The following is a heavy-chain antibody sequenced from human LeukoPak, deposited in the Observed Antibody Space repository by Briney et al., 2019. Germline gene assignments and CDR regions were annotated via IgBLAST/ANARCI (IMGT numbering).Heavy chain of an antibody. J-gene: IGHJ4*01. Sequence: GRSLRLSCAASGFIYSHYGMHWVRQAPGKGLEWVAVIWSDGTNRFYAGSVKGRFTISRDNSQNTLFLQMNSLRAEDTAVYYCVRDAQRGFDYSNSLAYWCHGTLVTVSS. CDR2: IWSDGTNR. CDR3: VRDAQRGFDYSNSLAY. D-gene: IGHD4-11*01. CDR1: GFIYSHYG. V-gene: IGHV3-33*01.